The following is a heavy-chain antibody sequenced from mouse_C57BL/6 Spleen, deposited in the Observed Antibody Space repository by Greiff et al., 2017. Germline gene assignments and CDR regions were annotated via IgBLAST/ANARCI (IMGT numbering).Heavy chain of an antibody. CDR1: GYAFSSYW. D-gene: IGHD2-1*01. CDR3: ARRRYYGKEGYFDV. V-gene: IGHV1-80*01. J-gene: IGHJ1*03. Sequence: QVQLKQSGAELVKPGASVKISCKASGYAFSSYWMNWVKQRPGKGLEWIGQLYPGDGDTNYNGKFKGKATLTADKSSSTAYMQLSSLTSEDSAVYVFARRRYYGKEGYFDVWGTGTTVTVSS. CDR2: LYPGDGDT.